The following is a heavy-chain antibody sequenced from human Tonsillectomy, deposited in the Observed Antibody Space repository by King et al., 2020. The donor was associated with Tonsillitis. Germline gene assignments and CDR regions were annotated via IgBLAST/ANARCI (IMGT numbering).Heavy chain of an antibody. V-gene: IGHV3-7*01. CDR1: GFTFSSYW. D-gene: IGHD3-22*01. CDR2: IKQDGSEK. CDR3: ARERYYYDSSGYDY. Sequence: VQLVESGGGLVQPGGSLRLSCAASGFTFSSYWMSWVRQAPGKGLEWVANIKQDGSEKHYVDSVKGRFTISRDNARNSLYLQMNSLRADDTDVYYCARERYYYDSSGYDYWGQGTLVTVSS. J-gene: IGHJ4*02.